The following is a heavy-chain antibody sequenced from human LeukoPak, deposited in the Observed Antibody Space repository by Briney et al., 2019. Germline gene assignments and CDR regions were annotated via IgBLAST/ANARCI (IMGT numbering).Heavy chain of an antibody. J-gene: IGHJ4*02. CDR1: GFTFTGYY. CDR2: ISAYNGNT. Sequence: ASVKVSCKAYGFTFTGYYMHWVRQAPGQGLEWMGWISAYNGNTNYAQKLQGRVTMTTDTSTSTAYMELRSLRSDDTAVYYCARDLRKNYYYDSSGYSPFDYWGQGTLVTVSS. CDR3: ARDLRKNYYYDSSGYSPFDY. V-gene: IGHV1-18*04. D-gene: IGHD3-22*01.